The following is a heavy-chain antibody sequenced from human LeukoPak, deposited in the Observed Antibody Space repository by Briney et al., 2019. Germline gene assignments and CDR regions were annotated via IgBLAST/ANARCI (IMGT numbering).Heavy chain of an antibody. J-gene: IGHJ6*02. V-gene: IGHV4-59*08. D-gene: IGHD2-15*01. CDR2: IYYSGST. CDR1: GGSISSYY. Sequence: PSETLSLTCTVSGGSISSYYWSWIRQPPGKGLEWIGYIYYSGSTNYNPSLKSRVTISVDTSKNQFSLKLSSVTAADTAVYYCAREPLGRYCSGGSCYGPYYYYGMDVWGQGTTVTVSS. CDR3: AREPLGRYCSGGSCYGPYYYYGMDV.